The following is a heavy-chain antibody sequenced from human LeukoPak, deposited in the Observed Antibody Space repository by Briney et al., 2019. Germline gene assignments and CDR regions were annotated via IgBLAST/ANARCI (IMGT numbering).Heavy chain of an antibody. J-gene: IGHJ3*02. D-gene: IGHD3-10*01. CDR1: GYTFTSYD. CDR2: MNPNSGNT. V-gene: IGHV1-8*01. Sequence: ASVKVSCKASGYTFTSYDINWVRQATGQGLEWMGWMNPNSGNTGYAQKFQGRVTMTRNTSISTAYMELSSLRSEDTAVYYCVRGFGLWFGELFTHDAFDIWGQGTMVTVSS. CDR3: VRGFGLWFGELFTHDAFDI.